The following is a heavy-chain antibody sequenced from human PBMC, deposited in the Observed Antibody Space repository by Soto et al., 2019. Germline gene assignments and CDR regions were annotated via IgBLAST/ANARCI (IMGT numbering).Heavy chain of an antibody. Sequence: QVRLQESGPGLVKPSETLSLTCTVSGGSISTYYWTWIRQPPGKGLEWIGFSHHSGTTIYNPSLKGRVTISVDTSRIQLSLRLSSVTAADTAVYYCARAPDSDASGYIFDYWGQGTLVTVSS. V-gene: IGHV4-59*01. D-gene: IGHD3-3*01. CDR2: SHHSGTT. CDR1: GGSISTYY. J-gene: IGHJ4*02. CDR3: ARAPDSDASGYIFDY.